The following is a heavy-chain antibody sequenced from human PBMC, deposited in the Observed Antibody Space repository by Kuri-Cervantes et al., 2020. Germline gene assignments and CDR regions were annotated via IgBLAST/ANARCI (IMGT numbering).Heavy chain of an antibody. CDR3: ARGRDIVVVPAAIDYYYYGMDV. J-gene: IGHJ6*02. V-gene: IGHV1-69*13. Sequence: SVKVSCKASGGTFSSYAISWVRQAPGQGLEWMGGIIPIFGTANYAQEFQGRVTITADESTSTAYMELSSLRSEDTAVYYCARGRDIVVVPAAIDYYYYGMDVWGQGTTVTVSS. CDR1: GGTFSSYA. D-gene: IGHD2-2*01. CDR2: IIPIFGTA.